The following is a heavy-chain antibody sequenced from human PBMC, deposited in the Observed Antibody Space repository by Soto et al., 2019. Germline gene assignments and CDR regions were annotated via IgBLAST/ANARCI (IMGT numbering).Heavy chain of an antibody. CDR3: AKESLTYCGGDCYSWSPYYFDY. V-gene: IGHV1-18*04. CDR1: GYTFTSYG. CDR2: ISAYNGNT. Sequence: ASVKVSCKASGYTFTSYGISWVRQAPGQGLEWMGWISAYNGNTNYAQKLQGRVTMTTDTSTSTAYMELRSLRSDDTAVYYCAKESLTYCGGDCYSWSPYYFDYWGQGTLVTVSS. J-gene: IGHJ4*02. D-gene: IGHD2-21*02.